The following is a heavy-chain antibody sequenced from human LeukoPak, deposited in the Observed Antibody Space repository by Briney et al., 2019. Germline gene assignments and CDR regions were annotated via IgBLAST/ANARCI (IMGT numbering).Heavy chain of an antibody. CDR2: IYSGGST. J-gene: IGHJ6*03. CDR3: ASGSSYYYYMDV. V-gene: IGHV3-53*01. Sequence: GGSLRLSCAASGCTVSSNYMSWVRQAPGKGLEWVSVIYSGGSTYYADSVKGRFTISRDNSKNTLSLQMNGLRAEDTAVYYCASGSSYYYYMDVWGKGTTVTVSS. CDR1: GCTVSSNY.